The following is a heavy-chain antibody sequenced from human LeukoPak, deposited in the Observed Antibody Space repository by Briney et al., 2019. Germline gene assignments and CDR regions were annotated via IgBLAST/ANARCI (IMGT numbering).Heavy chain of an antibody. J-gene: IGHJ5*02. CDR2: IYYSGNT. CDR1: GGPLSRHY. D-gene: IGHD3-3*01. V-gene: IGHV4-59*11. CDR3: ARLWSEGNCENWFDP. Sequence: PWETLSLTCTVSGGPLSRHYWSWIRQPPGKGLEWIGYIYYSGNTYYNPSLKTRVTISVDTSKNQFSLKLSSVTAADTAVYYCARLWSEGNCENWFDPWGQGTLVTVSS.